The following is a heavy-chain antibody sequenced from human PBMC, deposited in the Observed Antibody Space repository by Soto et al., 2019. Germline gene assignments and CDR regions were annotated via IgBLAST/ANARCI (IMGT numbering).Heavy chain of an antibody. J-gene: IGHJ3*02. CDR3: ARDFGEAGATAVYDI. V-gene: IGHV3-74*01. CDR1: GFDFNIYW. D-gene: IGHD6-25*01. CDR2: IGSEGSDT. Sequence: EVQLVESGGGLVQPGGSLRLSCVASGFDFNIYWIHWIRQAPGEGLVWVSRIGSEGSDTSYAEFVEGRFTISRDNAKNVLYLQMTSLRAEDTALYYCARDFGEAGATAVYDIWGQGTMVTVSS.